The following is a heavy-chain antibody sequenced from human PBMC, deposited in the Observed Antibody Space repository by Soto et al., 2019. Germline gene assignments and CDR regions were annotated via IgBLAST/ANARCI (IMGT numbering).Heavy chain of an antibody. CDR2: ISGYNGNT. D-gene: IGHD3-22*01. CDR1: GYTFTSYG. Sequence: ASVKVSCKASGYTFTSYGISWVRQAPGQGLEWMGWISGYNGNTKYAQKLQDRVTVTTDTSTSTAYMELRSLISDDTAVYYCARTTAYETSGYYYHTYWGQGTQVTVSS. V-gene: IGHV1-18*01. J-gene: IGHJ4*02. CDR3: ARTTAYETSGYYYHTY.